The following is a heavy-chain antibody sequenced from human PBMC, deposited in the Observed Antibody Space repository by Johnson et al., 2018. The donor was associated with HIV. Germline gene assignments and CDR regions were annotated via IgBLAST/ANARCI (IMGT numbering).Heavy chain of an antibody. V-gene: IGHV3-30*04. Sequence: QMLLVESGGGVVQPGRSLRLSCAASGFTFSSYAMHWVRQAPGKGLEWVAVISYDGSNKYYADSVKGRFTISRDNSKNTLYLQMNSLRAEDTAVYYFATLNGHAFDIWGQGTMVTVSS. CDR3: ATLNGHAFDI. CDR2: ISYDGSNK. CDR1: GFTFSSYA. J-gene: IGHJ3*02.